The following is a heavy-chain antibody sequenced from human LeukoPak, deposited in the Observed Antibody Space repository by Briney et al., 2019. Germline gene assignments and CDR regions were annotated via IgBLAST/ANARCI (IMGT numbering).Heavy chain of an antibody. CDR2: IWYDGINK. CDR3: ARETRWELFDY. D-gene: IGHD1-26*01. CDR1: GFTFRSYG. V-gene: IGHV3-33*01. Sequence: GGSLRLSCAASGFTFRSYGMHWVRQAPGKGLEWVAIIWYDGINKYYADSVKGRFTISRDNSKNTLYLQMNSLRVEDTAVYYCARETRWELFDYWGQGILVTVSS. J-gene: IGHJ4*02.